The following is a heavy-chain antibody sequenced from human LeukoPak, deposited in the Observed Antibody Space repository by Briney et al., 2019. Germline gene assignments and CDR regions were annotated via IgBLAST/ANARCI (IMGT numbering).Heavy chain of an antibody. J-gene: IGHJ4*02. V-gene: IGHV4-30-2*01. Sequence: PSQTLSLTCAVSGGSISSGGYSWSWIRQPPGKGLEWIGYIYHSGSTYYNPSLKSRVTISVDRSKNQFSLKLSSVTAADTAVYYCARMDRGYCTSINCPIPDYWGQGTLVTVSS. CDR3: ARMDRGYCTSINCPIPDY. CDR1: GGSISSGGYS. CDR2: IYHSGST. D-gene: IGHD2-2*01.